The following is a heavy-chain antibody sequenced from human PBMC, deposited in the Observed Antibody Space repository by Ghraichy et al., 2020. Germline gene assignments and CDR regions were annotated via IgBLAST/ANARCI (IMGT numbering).Heavy chain of an antibody. CDR1: GFTLSTYS. V-gene: IGHV3-48*02. CDR2: ITSSGKFI. J-gene: IGHJ6*02. Sequence: GGSLRLSCAASGFTLSTYSINWVRQAPGKGLEWISYITSSGKFISYADSVKGRFTISRDNAQNSLFLQMNSLRDEDTAVYYCARGSKVVRFYYYDGMDVWGQGTTVTVSS. D-gene: IGHD4-23*01. CDR3: ARGSKVVRFYYYDGMDV.